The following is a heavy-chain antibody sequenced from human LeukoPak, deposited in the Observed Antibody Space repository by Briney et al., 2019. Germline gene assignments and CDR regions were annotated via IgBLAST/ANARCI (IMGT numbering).Heavy chain of an antibody. J-gene: IGHJ4*02. V-gene: IGHV1-69*01. CDR2: IIPIFGTA. Sequence: GASVKVSCKASGGTFSSYAISWVRQAPGQGLEWMGGIIPIFGTANYAQKFQGRVTITADESTSTAYMELSSLRSEDTAVYYCARAVPSRDHYPYCSSTSCPTFSPFDYWGQGTLVTVSS. CDR3: ARAVPSRDHYPYCSSTSCPTFSPFDY. D-gene: IGHD2-2*01. CDR1: GGTFSSYA.